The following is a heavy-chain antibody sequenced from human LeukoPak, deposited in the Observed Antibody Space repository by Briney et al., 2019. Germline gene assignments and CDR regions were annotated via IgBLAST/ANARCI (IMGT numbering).Heavy chain of an antibody. V-gene: IGHV4-34*01. CDR1: GGSFSGYY. J-gene: IGHJ4*02. CDR2: INHSGST. Sequence: SETLSLTCAVYGGSFSGYYWSWIRQPPGKGLEWIGEINHSGSTNYNPSLKSRVTISVDTSKNQFSLKLSSVTAADTAVYYWARVLAAAHYWGQGTLVTVSS. D-gene: IGHD6-13*01. CDR3: ARVLAAAHY.